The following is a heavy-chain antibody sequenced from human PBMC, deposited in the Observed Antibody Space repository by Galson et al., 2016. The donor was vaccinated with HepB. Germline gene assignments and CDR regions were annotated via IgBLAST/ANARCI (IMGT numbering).Heavy chain of an antibody. V-gene: IGHV3-21*01. J-gene: IGHJ4*02. CDR2: ISSSSRDI. CDR1: GFTFSTYA. Sequence: SLRVSCAASGFTFSTYAMNWVRQAPGKGLEWVSSISSSSRDIYYADSVKGRFIISRDNAQNTLYLHMNSLRDEDTAVFYCATGPPLESNYWAEYYFDSWGQGTLVTVSS. D-gene: IGHD4-11*01. CDR3: ATGPPLESNYWAEYYFDS.